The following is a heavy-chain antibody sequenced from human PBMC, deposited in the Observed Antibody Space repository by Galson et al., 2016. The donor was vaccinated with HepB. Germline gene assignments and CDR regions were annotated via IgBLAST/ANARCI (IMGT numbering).Heavy chain of an antibody. CDR3: ARGSSGSSGY. J-gene: IGHJ4*02. CDR2: ISGRGGST. CDR1: GFTFSTYA. D-gene: IGHD6-6*01. Sequence: SLRLSCAASGFTFSTYAMSWVRQAPGKGLEWVSAISGRGGSTYYVDSVKGRFTIPRDNSKKTLFLQMNNLRVEDTAVYYCARGSSGSSGYWGQGTLVTVSS. V-gene: IGHV3-23*01.